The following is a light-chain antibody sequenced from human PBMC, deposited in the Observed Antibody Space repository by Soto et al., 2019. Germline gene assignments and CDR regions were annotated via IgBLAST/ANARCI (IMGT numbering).Light chain of an antibody. J-gene: IGLJ3*02. CDR3: QTWGTGFWV. CDR1: SGHSSYA. Sequence: QSVLTQSPSASASLGASVKLTCTLSSGHSSYAIAWHRQQPEKGPRYLMKLNSDGSHSKGDGIPDRFSGSSSGAERYLTISGLQSEDEADYYCQTWGTGFWVFGGGTKLTVL. V-gene: IGLV4-69*01. CDR2: LNSDGSH.